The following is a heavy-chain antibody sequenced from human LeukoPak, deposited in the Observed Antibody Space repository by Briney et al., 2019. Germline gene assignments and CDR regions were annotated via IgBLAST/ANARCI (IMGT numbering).Heavy chain of an antibody. Sequence: GGSLRLSCAASGFTFSSYSMNWVRQAPGKGLEWVSYISSSSTIYYADSVKGRFTISRDNAKNSLYLQMNSLRAEDTAVYYCARSQSAFDIWGQGTMDTVSS. CDR2: ISSSSTI. CDR3: ARSQSAFDI. CDR1: GFTFSSYS. V-gene: IGHV3-48*04. J-gene: IGHJ3*02.